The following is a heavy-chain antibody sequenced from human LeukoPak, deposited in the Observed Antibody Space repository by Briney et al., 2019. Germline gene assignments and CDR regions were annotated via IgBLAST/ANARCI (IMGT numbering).Heavy chain of an antibody. CDR1: GFSINNYW. CDR2: IKGDASEK. CDR3: ARQAGVT. V-gene: IGHV3-7*01. Sequence: PGGSLRLSCAVSGFSINNYWMTWYRQAPGKGLECVAHIKGDASEKYCLDSVKGRFTISRDNAKNSLYLQMTSLRAEDTAVYYCARQAGVTWGQGTLVTVSS. J-gene: IGHJ5*02. D-gene: IGHD6-19*01.